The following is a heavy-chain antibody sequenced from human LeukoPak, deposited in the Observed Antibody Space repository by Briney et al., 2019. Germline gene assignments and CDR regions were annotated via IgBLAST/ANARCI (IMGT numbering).Heavy chain of an antibody. CDR1: GYTFTGYY. D-gene: IGHD6-19*01. CDR2: INPNSGGT. J-gene: IGHJ4*02. CDR3: AREWQWLVRYFDY. V-gene: IGHV1-2*02. Sequence: ASVKVSCKASGYTFTGYYMHWVRQAPGQGLEWMGWINPNSGGTNYAQRFQGRVTMTRDTSISTAYMELSRLRSDDTAVYYCAREWQWLVRYFDYWGQGTLVTVSS.